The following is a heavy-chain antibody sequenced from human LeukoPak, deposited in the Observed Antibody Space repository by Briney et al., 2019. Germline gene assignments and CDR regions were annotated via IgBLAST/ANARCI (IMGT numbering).Heavy chain of an antibody. CDR2: IYHSGST. V-gene: IGHV4-30-2*01. CDR3: ARGHPPSSGGNWFDP. D-gene: IGHD6-6*01. J-gene: IGHJ5*02. CDR1: GGSISSGGYP. Sequence: SETLSLTCAVSGGSISSGGYPWSWIRQPPGKGLEWIGYIYHSGSTYYNPSLKSRVTISVDRSKNQFSLKLSSVTAADTAVYYCARGHPPSSGGNWFDPWGQGTLVTVSS.